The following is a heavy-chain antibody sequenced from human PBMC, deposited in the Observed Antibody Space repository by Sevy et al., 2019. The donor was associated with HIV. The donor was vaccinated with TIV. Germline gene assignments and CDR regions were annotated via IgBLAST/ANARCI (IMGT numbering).Heavy chain of an antibody. D-gene: IGHD2-21*01. CDR3: VRSLIRGNGMDV. CDR1: GFSLSTAGVG. J-gene: IGHJ6*02. CDR2: IYWDEDE. Sequence: SGPTLVKPTQTLTLTCTFSGFSLSTAGVGVGWIRQPPGKALECLALIYWDEDERYRTSLRSRLTINKDTSKNQVVLTMTNMDPVDTATYYCVRSLIRGNGMDVWGQGTTVTVSS. V-gene: IGHV2-5*02.